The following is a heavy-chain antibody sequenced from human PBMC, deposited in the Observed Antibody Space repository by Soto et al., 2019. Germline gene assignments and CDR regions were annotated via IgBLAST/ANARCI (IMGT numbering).Heavy chain of an antibody. Sequence: QVQLQQWGAGLLKPSETLSLTCAVYGGSFSGYQWSWIRQTPGKGLEWIGEINDSGNINYNPSLKSRVIILLDTPKKQISLKLSSVTAADSAVYYCARGLILWFGELSRRGGYYYYVDVWGQGTTVTVSS. CDR1: GGSFSGYQ. CDR2: INDSGNI. V-gene: IGHV4-34*01. J-gene: IGHJ6*03. CDR3: ARGLILWFGELSRRGGYYYYVDV. D-gene: IGHD3-10*01.